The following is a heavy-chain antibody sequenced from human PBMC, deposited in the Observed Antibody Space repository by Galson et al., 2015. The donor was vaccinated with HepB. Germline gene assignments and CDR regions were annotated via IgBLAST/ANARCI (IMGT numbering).Heavy chain of an antibody. V-gene: IGHV3-53*01. D-gene: IGHD3-9*01. Sequence: SLRLSCAASGFTVSSNYMSWVRQAPGKGLEWVSVIYSGGSTYYADSVKGRFTISRDNSKNTLYLQMNSLRAEDTAVYYCARSPFDWLLYPYFDYWGQGTLVTVSS. J-gene: IGHJ4*02. CDR3: ARSPFDWLLYPYFDY. CDR2: IYSGGST. CDR1: GFTVSSNY.